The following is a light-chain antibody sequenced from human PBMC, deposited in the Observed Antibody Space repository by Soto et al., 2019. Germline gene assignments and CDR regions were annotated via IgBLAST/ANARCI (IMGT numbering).Light chain of an antibody. J-gene: IGLJ2*01. CDR2: GNS. V-gene: IGLV1-40*01. Sequence: QSVLTQPPSVSGAPGQRVTISCTGSSSNIGAGYDVHWYQQLPGTAPKLLIYGNSNRPSGVSDRFSGSKAGTSASLAIPGISAEDEADYYCQSYDSSLSGSVVFGGGTKLTVL. CDR1: SSNIGAGYD. CDR3: QSYDSSLSGSVV.